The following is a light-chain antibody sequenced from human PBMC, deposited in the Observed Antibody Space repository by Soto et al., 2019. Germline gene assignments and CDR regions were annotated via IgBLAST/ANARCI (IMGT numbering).Light chain of an antibody. V-gene: IGLV2-8*01. CDR3: SSYAGSNNSYV. CDR1: SSDVGGYNY. J-gene: IGLJ1*01. Sequence: QSVLTQPPSASGSPGQSVTLSCTGTSSDVGGYNYVSWYQQHPGKAPKLMIYEVSKRPSGVPDRFSGSKSGNTASLTVSGLQAEDEADYYCSSYAGSNNSYVFGTGTKLTVL. CDR2: EVS.